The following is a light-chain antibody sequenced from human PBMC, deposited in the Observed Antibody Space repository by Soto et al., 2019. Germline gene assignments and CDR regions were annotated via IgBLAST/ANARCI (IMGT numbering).Light chain of an antibody. Sequence: DIQMTQSPSSLSASVGDSVTITCRASQDIRSDLGWFQQKPGKAPKRLIYAASTLESGVPSRFSGSRSGTEFTLTISSLQPEDFATYYCLQHNSYPFTFGLGTKVDIK. CDR2: AAS. J-gene: IGKJ3*01. CDR3: LQHNSYPFT. V-gene: IGKV1-17*01. CDR1: QDIRSD.